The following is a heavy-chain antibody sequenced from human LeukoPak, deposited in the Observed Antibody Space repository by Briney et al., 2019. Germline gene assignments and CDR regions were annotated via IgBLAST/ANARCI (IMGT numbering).Heavy chain of an antibody. CDR1: GGPFSGYF. J-gene: IGHJ4*02. Sequence: SETLSLTCAVPGGPFSGYFWSCIRQSSGKGLECIGEIHNSGTTNYNPSLNSRVTISEDTSKNQFYLNLSSVTAADTAVYYCARRYYYNLGSFPFDFWGQGTLVTVSS. CDR3: ARRYYYNLGSFPFDF. D-gene: IGHD3-10*01. V-gene: IGHV4-34*01. CDR2: IHNSGTT.